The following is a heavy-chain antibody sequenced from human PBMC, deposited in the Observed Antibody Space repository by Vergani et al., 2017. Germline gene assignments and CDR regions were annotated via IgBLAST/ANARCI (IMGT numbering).Heavy chain of an antibody. J-gene: IGHJ4*02. D-gene: IGHD6-6*01. V-gene: IGHV4-59*04. CDR3: ARLEYSSSSGVY. Sequence: QVQLQESGPGLVKPSQTLSLTCTVSGGSISSHYWSWIRQPPGKGLEWIGYIYYSGSTYYNPSLKSRVTISVDTSKNQFSLKLSSVTAADTAVYYCARLEYSSSSGVYWGQGTLVTVSS. CDR1: GGSISSHY. CDR2: IYYSGST.